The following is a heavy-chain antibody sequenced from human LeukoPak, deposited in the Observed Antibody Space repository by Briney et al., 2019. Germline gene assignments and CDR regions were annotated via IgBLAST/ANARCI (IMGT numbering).Heavy chain of an antibody. CDR2: INHSEST. V-gene: IGHV4-34*01. Sequence: SETLSLTCAVYGGSFSGYYWSWIRQPPGKGLEWIGEINHSESTNYNPSLKSRVTISVDTSKNQFSLKLSSVTAADTAVYYCARGHKLYYYGSGSRDFGYWGQGTLVTVSS. D-gene: IGHD3-10*01. CDR3: ARGHKLYYYGSGSRDFGY. CDR1: GGSFSGYY. J-gene: IGHJ4*02.